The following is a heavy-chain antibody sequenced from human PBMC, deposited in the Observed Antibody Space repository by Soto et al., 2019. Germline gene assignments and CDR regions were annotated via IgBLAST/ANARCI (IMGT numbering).Heavy chain of an antibody. V-gene: IGHV1-18*01. J-gene: IGHJ3*02. CDR3: ARGRIVASIHDAFEI. CDR1: GYDFTSYG. D-gene: IGHD2-21*01. Sequence: QGQLLQSGDEVKKPGASVRVSCRASGYDFTSYGISWVRQAPGQGLEWVSWSSAYNGKRDTAQKFQGRDTMTLDTSTDTAHMELGDLTSADTAVYYCARGRIVASIHDAFEIWGQGTMVAVSS. CDR2: SSAYNGKR.